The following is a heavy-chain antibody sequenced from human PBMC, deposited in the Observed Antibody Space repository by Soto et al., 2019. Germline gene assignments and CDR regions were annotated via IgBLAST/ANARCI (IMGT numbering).Heavy chain of an antibody. V-gene: IGHV1-3*01. D-gene: IGHD6-19*01. CDR2: INAGNGNK. CDR1: GYTFTSYA. J-gene: IGHJ4*02. CDR3: ARVTGWYFPDY. Sequence: ASVKVSCKAPGYTFTSYAMHWVRQAPGQRLEWMGWINAGNGNKKYSQKFQGRVTITRDTSASTAYMELSSLRSEDTAVYYCARVTGWYFPDYWGQGTLVTVSS.